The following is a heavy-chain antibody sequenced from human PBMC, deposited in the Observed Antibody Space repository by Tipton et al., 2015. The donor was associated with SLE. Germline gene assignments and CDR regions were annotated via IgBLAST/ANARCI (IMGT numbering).Heavy chain of an antibody. D-gene: IGHD3-22*01. V-gene: IGHV4-34*01. J-gene: IGHJ4*02. CDR1: GGSFRGYY. CDR2: INHSGGT. Sequence: LRLSCAVYGGSFRGYYWSWIRQPPGKGLEWIGEINHSGGTNYNPSLKSRVTISVDSSKSQFSLKVTSLTAADTALYYCARGRTSYYDSAVFSGSLDYWGQGALVTVSS. CDR3: ARGRTSYYDSAVFSGSLDY.